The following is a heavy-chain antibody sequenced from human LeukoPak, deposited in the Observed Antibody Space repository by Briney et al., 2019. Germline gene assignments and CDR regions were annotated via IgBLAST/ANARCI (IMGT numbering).Heavy chain of an antibody. CDR1: GYTFTGYY. CDR2: INPSGGST. Sequence: GASVKVSCKASGYTFTGYYIHWVRQAPGQGLEWMGLINPSGGSTNYAQKFQGSVTMTRDTSTSTVYMELSSLRSEDTAVYYCARGPSITMVRGGQWYYYMDVWGKGTTVTISS. CDR3: ARGPSITMVRGGQWYYYMDV. D-gene: IGHD3-10*01. J-gene: IGHJ6*03. V-gene: IGHV1-46*01.